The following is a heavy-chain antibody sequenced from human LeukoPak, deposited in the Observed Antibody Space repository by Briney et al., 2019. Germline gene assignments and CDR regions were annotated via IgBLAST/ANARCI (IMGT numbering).Heavy chain of an antibody. V-gene: IGHV1-18*01. CDR3: ARDYRKDYYYYMDV. CDR2: ISAYNGNT. D-gene: IGHD4-11*01. CDR1: GYTFTSYG. J-gene: IGHJ6*03. Sequence: ASVKVSCKASGYTFTSYGISWVRQAPGQGLEWIGWISAYNGNTNYAQKLQGRVTMTTDTSTSTAYMELRSLRSDDTAVYYCARDYRKDYYYYMDVWGKGTTVTVSS.